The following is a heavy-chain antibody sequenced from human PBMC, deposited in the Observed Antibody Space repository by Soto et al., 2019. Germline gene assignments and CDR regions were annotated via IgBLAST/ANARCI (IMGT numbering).Heavy chain of an antibody. V-gene: IGHV3-72*01. CDR3: ARDGGIAARHYYGMDV. Sequence: GGSLRLSCPASAITLSSHHMVLFRQAPEKGLECVRRSRKKAATYATEYAASVEGRFTISRDDSKSSLYLQMNSLKTEDTAVYYCARDGGIAARHYYGMDVWGQGTTVTVSS. CDR2: SRKKAATYAT. J-gene: IGHJ6*02. CDR1: AITLSSHH. D-gene: IGHD6-6*01.